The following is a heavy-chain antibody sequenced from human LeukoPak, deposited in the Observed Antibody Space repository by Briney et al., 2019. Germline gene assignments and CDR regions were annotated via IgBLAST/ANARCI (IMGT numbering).Heavy chain of an antibody. CDR3: AKDLYDSSGSRYDY. CDR1: VFTFSNYS. D-gene: IGHD3-22*01. J-gene: IGHJ4*02. V-gene: IGHV3-23*01. Sequence: PGGSLRLSCAASVFTFSNYSMSWVRQAPGKGLEWLLAMSAGGSSTWYADSVKGRLTISRDNSKNTLFLQMNSLRAEDTAVYYCAKDLYDSSGSRYDYWGQGTLVTVSS. CDR2: MSAGGSST.